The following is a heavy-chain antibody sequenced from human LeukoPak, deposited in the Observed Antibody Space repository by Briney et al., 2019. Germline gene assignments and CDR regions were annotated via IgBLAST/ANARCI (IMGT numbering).Heavy chain of an antibody. Sequence: HGASVKVSCKASGYTFTSYAMHWVSQAPGQRLEWMGWINAGNGNTKYSQKFQGRVTITRDTSASTAYMELSSLRSEDTAVYYCARDSVGGVAVAGPTDYWGQGTLVTVSS. CDR3: ARDSVGGVAVAGPTDY. CDR1: GYTFTSYA. D-gene: IGHD6-19*01. J-gene: IGHJ4*02. V-gene: IGHV1-3*01. CDR2: INAGNGNT.